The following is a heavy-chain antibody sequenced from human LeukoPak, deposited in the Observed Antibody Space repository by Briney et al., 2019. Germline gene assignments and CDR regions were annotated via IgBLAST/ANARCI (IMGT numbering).Heavy chain of an antibody. Sequence: GGSLRLSCVVSGFTFSNYWVHWVRQAPGKGLEWVANIHPDGYEEYYADSVRGRFTISRDNAKNSLYLQMNSLRAEDTAVYYCGSGSTWLPRGQGTLVTVSS. CDR1: GFTFSNYW. V-gene: IGHV3-7*01. CDR2: IHPDGYEE. CDR3: GSGSTWLP. J-gene: IGHJ4*02. D-gene: IGHD6-13*01.